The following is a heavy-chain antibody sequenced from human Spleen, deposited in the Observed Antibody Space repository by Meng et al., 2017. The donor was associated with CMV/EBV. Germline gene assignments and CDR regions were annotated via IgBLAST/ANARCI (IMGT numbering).Heavy chain of an antibody. CDR3: ARGTALALNYYYSGFDV. J-gene: IGHJ6*02. CDR2: IYYSGST. D-gene: IGHD6-13*01. CDR1: GGSISSSSYY. V-gene: IGHV4-39*07. Sequence: SETLSLTCTVSGGSISSSSYYWGWIRQPPGKGLEWIGSIYYSGSTYYNLSLKSRVTISVDTSKNQFSLKLSSVTAADTAVYYCARGTALALNYYYSGFDVWGQGTTVTVSS.